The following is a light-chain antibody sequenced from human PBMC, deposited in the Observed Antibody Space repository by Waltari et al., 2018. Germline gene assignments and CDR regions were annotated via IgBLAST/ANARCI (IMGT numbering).Light chain of an antibody. V-gene: IGKV1-39*01. CDR2: GAS. CDR3: QQSYGTPYT. CDR1: QSIANY. J-gene: IGKJ2*01. Sequence: DIQMTPSPSSLSASVGDRVTITCRASQSIANYLNWYQQKSGKAPNLLIYGASSLQRGVPSRFSGSGSATDFTLTISSLQPEDFATYYCQQSYGTPYTFGQGTKLEIK.